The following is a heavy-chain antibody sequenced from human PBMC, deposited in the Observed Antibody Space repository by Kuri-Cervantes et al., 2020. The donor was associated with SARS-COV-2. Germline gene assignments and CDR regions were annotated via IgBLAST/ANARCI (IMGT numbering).Heavy chain of an antibody. CDR2: ISAYNGNT. CDR1: GYTFTSYG. V-gene: IGHV1-18*01. D-gene: IGHD1-26*01. J-gene: IGHJ3*02. CDR3: ARGEGAAPDLDAFDI. Sequence: ASVKVSCKASGYTFTSYGISWVRQAPGQGLEWMGWISAYNGNTNYAQKLQGRVTMTTDTSTSTAYMELRGLRSDDTAVYHCARGEGAAPDLDAFDIWGQGTMVTVSS.